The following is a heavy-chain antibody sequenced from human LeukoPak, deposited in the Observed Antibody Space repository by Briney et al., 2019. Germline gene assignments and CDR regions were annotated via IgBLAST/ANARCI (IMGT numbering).Heavy chain of an antibody. V-gene: IGHV3-30-3*01. CDR1: GFXFSSYA. J-gene: IGHJ4*02. D-gene: IGHD1-26*01. CDR2: ISYDGSNK. CDR3: ASPLIVGATTGYFDY. Sequence: GGSLRLSCAASGFXFSSYAIHWVRQAPGKGLEWVAVISYDGSNKYYADSVKGRFTISRDNSKNTLYLQMNSLRAEDTAVYYCASPLIVGATTGYFDYWGQGTLVTVSS.